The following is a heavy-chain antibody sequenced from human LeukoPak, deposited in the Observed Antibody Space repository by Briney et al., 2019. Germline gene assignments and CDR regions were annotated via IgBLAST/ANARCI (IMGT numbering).Heavy chain of an antibody. CDR1: GFSVSSNY. D-gene: IGHD6-13*01. J-gene: IGHJ4*02. CDR2: IYSGGAT. Sequence: PGGSLRPSCAASGFSVSSNYMNWVRQAPGKGLEWVSVIYSGGATYYADSVKGRFTISRDNAENSLYLEMNSLRAEDTAIYYCVRDPTAAGTDYWGQGTLVTVSS. V-gene: IGHV3-53*01. CDR3: VRDPTAAGTDY.